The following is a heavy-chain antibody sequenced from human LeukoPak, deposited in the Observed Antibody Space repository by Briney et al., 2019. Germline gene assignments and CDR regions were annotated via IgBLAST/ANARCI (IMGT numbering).Heavy chain of an antibody. Sequence: GGSLRLSCAASGFTFSSYAMSWVRQAPGKGLEWVSAISGSGGSTYYADSVKGRFTISRDNSKNTLYLQMNSLRAEDTAVYYCVKRPYGSGSYYTFDYWGQGTLVTVSS. J-gene: IGHJ4*02. V-gene: IGHV3-23*01. CDR1: GFTFSSYA. CDR3: VKRPYGSGSYYTFDY. CDR2: ISGSGGST. D-gene: IGHD3-10*01.